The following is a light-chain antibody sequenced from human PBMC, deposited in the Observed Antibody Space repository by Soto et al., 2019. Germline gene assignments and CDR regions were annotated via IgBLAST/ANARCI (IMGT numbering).Light chain of an antibody. J-gene: IGLJ2*01. Sequence: QPVLTQPASVSGSPGQSITISCTGTSNDVGSYNFVSWYQQHPGQAPKLMIYEATKRPSGVSNRFSGSKSGNTASLTISGLQAEDEADYHCSSYAGSRTLIFGGGTKVTVL. CDR3: SSYAGSRTLI. CDR2: EAT. V-gene: IGLV2-23*01. CDR1: SNDVGSYNF.